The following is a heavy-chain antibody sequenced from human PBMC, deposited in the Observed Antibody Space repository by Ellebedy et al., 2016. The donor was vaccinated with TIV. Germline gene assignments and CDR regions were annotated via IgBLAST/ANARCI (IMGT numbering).Heavy chain of an antibody. CDR1: GFTFSSYA. CDR3: AKAIRHDPSIAAAATYYFDY. V-gene: IGHV3-23*03. J-gene: IGHJ4*02. CDR2: IYSGGST. D-gene: IGHD6-13*01. Sequence: PGGSLRLSCAASGFTFSSYAMTWVRQAPGKGLEWVSVIYSGGSTYYADSVKGRFTISRDNSKNTLYLQMNSLRAEDTAVYYCAKAIRHDPSIAAAATYYFDYWGQGTLVTVSS.